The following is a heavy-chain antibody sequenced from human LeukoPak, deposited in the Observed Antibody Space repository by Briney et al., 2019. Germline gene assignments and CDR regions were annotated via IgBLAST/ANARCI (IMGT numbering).Heavy chain of an antibody. CDR3: ARALRYFDWLLIFGAFDI. Sequence: GASVKVSCKASGYTFTSYDINWVRQATGQGLEWMGWMNPNSGNTGYAQKFQGRVTITRNTSISTAYMELSSLRSEDTAVYYCARALRYFDWLLIFGAFDIWGQGTMVTVSS. CDR1: GYTFTSYD. CDR2: MNPNSGNT. D-gene: IGHD3-9*01. J-gene: IGHJ3*02. V-gene: IGHV1-8*03.